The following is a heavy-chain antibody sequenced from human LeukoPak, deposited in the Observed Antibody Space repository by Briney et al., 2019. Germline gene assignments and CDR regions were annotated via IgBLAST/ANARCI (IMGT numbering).Heavy chain of an antibody. CDR3: ARDMSGPGLYYFDY. CDR2: IGRSGEDV. V-gene: IGHV3-48*03. Sequence: GGSLRLSCEASGFTFSGYEMNWVRQAPGRGLEWVSYIGRSGEDVYHADSVRGRFTISRDNGKKTLYLQMSSLRAEDTAVYYCARDMSGPGLYYFDYWGQGTLVTVSS. J-gene: IGHJ4*02. D-gene: IGHD2-8*02. CDR1: GFTFSGYE.